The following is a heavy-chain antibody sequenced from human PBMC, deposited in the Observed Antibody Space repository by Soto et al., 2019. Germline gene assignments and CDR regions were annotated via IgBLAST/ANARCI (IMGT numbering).Heavy chain of an antibody. CDR3: AGGDGRNFDS. CDR1: GGSFSGYY. J-gene: IGHJ4*02. Sequence: QVQLQQWGAGLLKPSETLSLTCAVYGGSFSGYYWNWIRQPPGKGLEWIGEINHSGSTNYNPSLTSRVTISVDTSKNQFSPKLSSVAAAGTAVYYCAGGDGRNFDSWGQGTLVTVSS. CDR2: INHSGST. V-gene: IGHV4-34*01.